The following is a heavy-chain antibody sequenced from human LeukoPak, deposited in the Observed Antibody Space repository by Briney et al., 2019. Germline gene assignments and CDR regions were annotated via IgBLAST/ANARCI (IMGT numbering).Heavy chain of an antibody. J-gene: IGHJ4*02. CDR3: ANYKRGPGSFYVDY. V-gene: IGHV4-61*08. CDR1: GDSVSSAGFH. CDR2: ISYSGST. Sequence: SETLSLTCTVSGDSVSSAGFHWSWIRQPPGRRLEWIGYISYSGSTNYNPSFNSRVTISLDTSNNQFSLKLSSLTAADTAMYFCANYKRGPGSFYVDYWGQGALVSVSS. D-gene: IGHD3-10*01.